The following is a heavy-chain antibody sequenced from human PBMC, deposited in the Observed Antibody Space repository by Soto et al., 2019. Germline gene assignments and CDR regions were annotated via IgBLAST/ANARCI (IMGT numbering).Heavy chain of an antibody. CDR1: GGSISDFY. CDR2: IYYSGST. J-gene: IGHJ4*02. Sequence: SETLSLTCTVSGGSISDFYWSWIRQPPGKGLEWVGYIYYSGSTNYNPSLKSRVTISVDTSKNQFSLNLRSMSPADTAVYYCARVGGLAARTFDYWGPGTLVTVSS. CDR3: ARVGGLAARTFDY. D-gene: IGHD6-6*01. V-gene: IGHV4-59*01.